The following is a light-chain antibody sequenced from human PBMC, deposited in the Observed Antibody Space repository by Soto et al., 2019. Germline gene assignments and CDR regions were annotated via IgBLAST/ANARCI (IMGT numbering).Light chain of an antibody. V-gene: IGLV1-47*01. CDR3: AVWDDSLNAWV. J-gene: IGLJ3*02. CDR2: RNN. Sequence: QLVLTQPPSASGTPGQRVTISCSGSSSNIGSNFVYWYQQLPGTAPKLLIYRNNERPSGVPDRFSGSKSGTSASLAISGLRSEDEADYSCAVWDDSLNAWVFGGGTQLTVL. CDR1: SSNIGSNF.